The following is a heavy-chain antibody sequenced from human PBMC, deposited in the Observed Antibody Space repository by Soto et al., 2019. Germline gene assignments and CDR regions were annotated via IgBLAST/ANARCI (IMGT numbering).Heavy chain of an antibody. J-gene: IGHJ4*02. CDR2: ISSSGSTI. D-gene: IGHD3-3*01. CDR1: EFTIRSYS. CDR3: ARVPNLRFLEWLLDY. Sequence: EVQLVESGGGLVQPGGSLRLSCAASEFTIRSYSMNWVRQAPGKGLEWVSYISSSGSTIYYADSVKGRFTISRDNAKNSLYLQMNSLRAEDTAVYYCARVPNLRFLEWLLDYWGQGTLVTVSS. V-gene: IGHV3-48*04.